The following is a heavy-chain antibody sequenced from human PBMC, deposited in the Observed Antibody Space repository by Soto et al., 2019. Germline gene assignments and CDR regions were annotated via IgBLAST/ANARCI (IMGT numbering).Heavy chain of an antibody. CDR1: GGTFSSYA. D-gene: IGHD3-22*01. CDR3: ARSYYYDSSGYGFYYYYGMDV. CDR2: IIPIFGTA. Sequence: QVQLVQSGAEVKKPGSSVKVSCKASGGTFSSYAISWVRQAPGQGLEWMGGIIPIFGTANYAQKFQGRVTITADESTSTAYMELSSLRSEDTAVYYCARSYYYDSSGYGFYYYYGMDVWGQGTTVTVSS. V-gene: IGHV1-69*01. J-gene: IGHJ6*02.